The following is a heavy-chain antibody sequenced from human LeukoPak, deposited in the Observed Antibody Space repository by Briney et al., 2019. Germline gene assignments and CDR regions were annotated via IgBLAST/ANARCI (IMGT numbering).Heavy chain of an antibody. D-gene: IGHD5-18*01. CDR2: IYYSGST. J-gene: IGHJ4*02. CDR3: ARGPELFVDTAMEYYFDY. V-gene: IGHV4-59*01. Sequence: SETLSLTCTVSGGSISSYYWSWIRQPPGKGLEWIGYIYYSGSTNYNPSLKSRVTISVDTSKNQSSLKLSSVTAADTAVYYCARGPELFVDTAMEYYFDYWGQGTLVTVSS. CDR1: GGSISSYY.